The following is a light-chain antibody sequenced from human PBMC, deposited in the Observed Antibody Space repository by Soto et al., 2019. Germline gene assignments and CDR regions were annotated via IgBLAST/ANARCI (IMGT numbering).Light chain of an antibody. V-gene: IGKV3-11*01. CDR2: DAS. CDR3: QQRSNGPSLT. Sequence: EIVLIQSPATLSLSPGERATLSCRASQSVGSYLAWYQHKPGQAPRLLISDASNRATGIPARFSGSGSETDFTLTISSLEPEDSAVYYCQQRSNGPSLTFGGGTKVDI. J-gene: IGKJ4*01. CDR1: QSVGSY.